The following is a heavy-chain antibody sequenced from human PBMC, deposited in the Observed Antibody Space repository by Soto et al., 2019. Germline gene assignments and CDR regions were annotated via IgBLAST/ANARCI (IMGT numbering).Heavy chain of an antibody. CDR2: IKQDGSQK. Sequence: FLRLSWAASGCTFSRYWMSWVRQAPGKGLEWVANIKQDGSQKYYVDSVKGRFTISRDNGENSLFLQMDSLRAEDTAVYYCVRQSNVWPLDYWGQGTLVTVPQ. CDR1: GCTFSRYW. CDR3: VRQSNVWPLDY. V-gene: IGHV3-7*05. J-gene: IGHJ4*02.